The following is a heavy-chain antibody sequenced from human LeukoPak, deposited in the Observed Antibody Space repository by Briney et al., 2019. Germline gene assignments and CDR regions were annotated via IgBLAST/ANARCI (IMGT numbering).Heavy chain of an antibody. CDR3: ARVHGAYPFDY. D-gene: IGHD4/OR15-4a*01. CDR1: GFTFNSYS. CDR2: ISDDETYK. J-gene: IGHJ4*02. Sequence: GGSLRLSCAASGFTFNSYSMHWVRQAPGKGLEWVTAISDDETYKFYADSVKGRFTISRDNSKNTLYLQMNSLRAEDTAVYYCARVHGAYPFDYWGQGTLVTVSS. V-gene: IGHV3-30-3*01.